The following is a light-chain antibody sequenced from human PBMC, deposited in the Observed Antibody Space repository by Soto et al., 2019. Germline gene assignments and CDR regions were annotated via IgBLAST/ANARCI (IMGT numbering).Light chain of an antibody. CDR2: EVS. J-gene: IGLJ1*01. CDR1: SSDVGGYSY. CDR3: CSYTSSSTLYV. V-gene: IGLV2-14*01. Sequence: QSVLTQPPSVSGTPGQSITISCTGTSSDVGGYSYVSWYQHHPGKAPKLMIYEVSNRPSGVSNRFSGSKSGTTASLTISGLQAEDEADYYCCSYTSSSTLYVFGTGTKLTVL.